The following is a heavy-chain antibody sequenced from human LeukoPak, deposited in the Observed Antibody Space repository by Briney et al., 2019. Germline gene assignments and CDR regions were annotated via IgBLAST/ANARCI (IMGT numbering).Heavy chain of an antibody. V-gene: IGHV1-69*04. J-gene: IGHJ6*02. CDR3: ARDQGLTAPPPYGLDV. D-gene: IGHD5-18*01. CDR1: GGTFSSSA. CDR2: IIPVLNIT. Sequence: GSSVKVSFKASGGTFSSSALTWVRQAPGQGLEWMGRIIPVLNITSYAQKFQGSVTITADTSTSTVYMELSSLRSEETAVYYCARDQGLTAPPPYGLDVWGQGTTVIVSS.